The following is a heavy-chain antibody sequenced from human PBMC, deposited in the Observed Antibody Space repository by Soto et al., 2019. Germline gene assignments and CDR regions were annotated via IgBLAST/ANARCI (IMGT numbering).Heavy chain of an antibody. Sequence: QVQLVQSGAEVKKPGASVKVACKPSGYPFTSYGITWVRQAPGQGLEWVGWINTYNGATNYAQKLQGRVTVTTDTSTSTADIELRSLRSDATAVYFCARYCSGGTCHRGVPDYWGQGTLVTVS. CDR3: ARYCSGGTCHRGVPDY. CDR1: GYPFTSYG. D-gene: IGHD2-15*01. CDR2: INTYNGAT. V-gene: IGHV1-18*01. J-gene: IGHJ4*02.